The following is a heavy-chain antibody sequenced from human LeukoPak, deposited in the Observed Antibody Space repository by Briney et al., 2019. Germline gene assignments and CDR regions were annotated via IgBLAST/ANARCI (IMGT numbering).Heavy chain of an antibody. V-gene: IGHV4-4*07. J-gene: IGHJ6*03. CDR3: ARGRYSYGPQNYDYMDV. CDR1: GDSISSYY. D-gene: IGHD5-18*01. Sequence: SETLSLTCTVSGDSISSYYWSWIRQSAGKGLEWIGRFYTSGSTYYNPSLKSRVSMSVDTSKNQFSLKLSSATAADTAVYYCARGRYSYGPQNYDYMDVWGKGTTVTISS. CDR2: FYTSGST.